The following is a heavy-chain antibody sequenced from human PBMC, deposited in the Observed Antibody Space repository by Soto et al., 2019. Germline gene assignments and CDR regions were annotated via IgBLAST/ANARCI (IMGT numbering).Heavy chain of an antibody. CDR3: ARAFAGFGAYWYFDL. CDR2: GYHSVSI. D-gene: IGHD3-16*01. J-gene: IGHJ2*01. V-gene: IGHV4-59*01. CDR1: GGSITDYY. Sequence: LSLTCTVSGGSITDYYWSWIRQPPGKALEWIGYGYHSVSIHYNPSLKTRVTISVDTSENQFSLRLSSVTAADTAVYYCARAFAGFGAYWYFDLWGRGTLVTAPQ.